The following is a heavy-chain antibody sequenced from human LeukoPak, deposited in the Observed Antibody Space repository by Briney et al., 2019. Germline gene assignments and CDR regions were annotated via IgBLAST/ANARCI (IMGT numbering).Heavy chain of an antibody. CDR2: TRYDGSTK. V-gene: IGHV3-30*02. D-gene: IGHD3-9*01. J-gene: IGHJ4*02. CDR1: GFTFSSYG. Sequence: GGSLRLSCAPAGFTFSSYGMHWVRQAPGKWLEWVAYTRYDGSTKYHVDSVKGRFTISRDNSKNTLYLQMNSLRAEDTALYYCAKDGGHYFVDYWGQGILVTVSS. CDR3: AKDGGHYFVDY.